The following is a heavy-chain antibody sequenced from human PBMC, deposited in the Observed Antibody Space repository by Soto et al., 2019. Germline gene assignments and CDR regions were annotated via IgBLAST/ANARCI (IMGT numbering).Heavy chain of an antibody. D-gene: IGHD3-3*01. V-gene: IGHV2-5*02. Sequence: QITLKESGPTLVKPTQTLTLTCTFSGFSLTTDEVGVGWIRQPPGKALEWLAVIYWDDDKRYSPSLKSRLTITKDTSKNQVVLTMTNMDPVDTATYYCAHGVGSGNSAYFHHWGQGTLVTFSS. CDR1: GFSLTTDEVG. J-gene: IGHJ1*01. CDR2: IYWDDDK. CDR3: AHGVGSGNSAYFHH.